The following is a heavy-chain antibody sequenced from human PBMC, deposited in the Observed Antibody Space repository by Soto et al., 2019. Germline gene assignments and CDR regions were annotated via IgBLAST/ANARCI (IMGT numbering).Heavy chain of an antibody. D-gene: IGHD3-10*01. CDR2: IWYDGSNK. V-gene: IGHV3-33*01. Sequence: QVQLVESGGGVVQPGRSLRLSCAASGFTFSSYGMHWVRQAPGKGLEWVAVIWYDGSNKYYADSVKGRFTISRDNSKNTLYLQINSLRAEDTAVYYCAAGAYYFDYWGQGTLVTVSS. J-gene: IGHJ4*02. CDR3: AAGAYYFDY. CDR1: GFTFSSYG.